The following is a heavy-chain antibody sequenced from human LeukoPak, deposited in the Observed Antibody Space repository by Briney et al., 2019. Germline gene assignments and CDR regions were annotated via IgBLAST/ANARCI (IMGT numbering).Heavy chain of an antibody. CDR2: IYYSGST. D-gene: IGHD5-12*01. Sequence: PSETLSLTCTVSGGSISSYYWSWIRQPPGKGLEWIGSIYYSGSTYYNPSLKSRVTISVDTSKNQFSLKLSSVTAADTAVYYCARQHSGYSQVVYWGQGTLVTVSS. J-gene: IGHJ4*02. V-gene: IGHV4-59*08. CDR1: GGSISSYY. CDR3: ARQHSGYSQVVY.